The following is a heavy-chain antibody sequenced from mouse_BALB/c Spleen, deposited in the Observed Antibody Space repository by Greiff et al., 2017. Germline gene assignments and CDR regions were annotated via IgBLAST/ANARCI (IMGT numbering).Heavy chain of an antibody. Sequence: EVKVVESGGGLVQPGGSRKLSCAASGFTFSSFGMHWVRQAPEKGLEWVAYISSGSSTIYYADTVKGRFTISRDNPKNTLFLQMTSLRSEDTAMYYCAKDYGRGFADWGEGTLVTVSA. D-gene: IGHD1-1*01. J-gene: IGHJ3*01. CDR3: AKDYGRGFAD. V-gene: IGHV5-17*02. CDR2: ISSGSSTI. CDR1: GFTFSSFG.